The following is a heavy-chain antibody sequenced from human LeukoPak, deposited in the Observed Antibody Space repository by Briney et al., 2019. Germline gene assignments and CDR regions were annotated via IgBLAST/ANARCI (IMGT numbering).Heavy chain of an antibody. Sequence: PSETLSLTCTVSGGSISSYYWSWIRQPPGKGLEWIGYIYYSGSTNYNPSLKSRVTISVDTSKNQFSLKLSSVTAADTAVYYCASNSGYDYYYFDYWGQGTLVTVSS. J-gene: IGHJ4*02. D-gene: IGHD5-12*01. V-gene: IGHV4-59*08. CDR3: ASNSGYDYYYFDY. CDR1: GGSISSYY. CDR2: IYYSGST.